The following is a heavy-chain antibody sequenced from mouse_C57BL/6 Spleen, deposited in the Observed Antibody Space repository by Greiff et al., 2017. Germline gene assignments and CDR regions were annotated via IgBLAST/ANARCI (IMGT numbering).Heavy chain of an antibody. CDR1: GYTFTDYE. D-gene: IGHD1-1*01. J-gene: IGHJ2*01. CDR2: IDPETGGT. CDR3: TRLLRYLFDY. Sequence: VQLVESGAELVRPGASVTLSCKASGYTFTDYEMHWVKQTPVHGLEWIGAIDPETGGTAYNQKFKGKAILTADKSSSTAYMELRSLTSEDSAVYYCTRLLRYLFDYWGQGTTLTVSS. V-gene: IGHV1-15*01.